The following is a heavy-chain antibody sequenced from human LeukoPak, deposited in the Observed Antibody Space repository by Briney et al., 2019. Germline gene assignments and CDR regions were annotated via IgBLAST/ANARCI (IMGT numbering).Heavy chain of an antibody. CDR2: IIPIFGTA. J-gene: IGHJ4*02. CDR3: ASTNSADSGYAYREFDY. Sequence: GASVKVSCKASGGTFSSYAISWVRQAPGQGLEWMGGIIPIFGTANYAQKFQGRVTITADESTSTAYMELSSLRSEDMAVYYCASTNSADSGYAYREFDYWGQGTLVTVSS. D-gene: IGHD5-12*01. CDR1: GGTFSSYA. V-gene: IGHV1-69*13.